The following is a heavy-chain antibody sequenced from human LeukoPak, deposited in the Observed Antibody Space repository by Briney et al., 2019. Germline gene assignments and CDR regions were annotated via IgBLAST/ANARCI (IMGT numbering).Heavy chain of an antibody. CDR2: FYSGGST. D-gene: IGHD3-22*01. Sequence: GGSLRLSCAASGFTVSNNYTSWVPQAPGKGREWVSVFYSGGSTYYADSVKGRFTISRDNSKKTLYLQMNSLRAEDTAVYYCARDSRQDYYDSSGYLWFAFDIWGQGTMVTVSS. J-gene: IGHJ3*02. CDR3: ARDSRQDYYDSSGYLWFAFDI. CDR1: GFTVSNNY. V-gene: IGHV3-53*01.